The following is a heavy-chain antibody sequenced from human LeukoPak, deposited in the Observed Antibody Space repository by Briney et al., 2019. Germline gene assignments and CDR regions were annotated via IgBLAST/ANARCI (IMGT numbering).Heavy chain of an antibody. D-gene: IGHD1-1*01. Sequence: ASVKVSCKASGYTFTSYDINWVRQATGQGLEWMGWMNPNSGNTGYAQKFQGRVTMTRNTSISTAYMELSSLRSEDTAVYYCARTLAGCNWNDGGWFDPWGQGTLVTVSS. V-gene: IGHV1-8*01. J-gene: IGHJ5*02. CDR2: MNPNSGNT. CDR1: GYTFTSYD. CDR3: ARTLAGCNWNDGGWFDP.